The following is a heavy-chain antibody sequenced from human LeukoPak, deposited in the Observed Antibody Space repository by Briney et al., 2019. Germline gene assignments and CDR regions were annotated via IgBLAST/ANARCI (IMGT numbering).Heavy chain of an antibody. Sequence: ASVKVSCKASGYTFTSYGVSWVRQAPGQGLEWMGWISAYNGNTNYAQKLQGRVTMTTDTSTSTAYMELRSLRSDDTAVYYRARMVTDYYYYGMDVWGQGTTVTVSS. J-gene: IGHJ6*02. V-gene: IGHV1-18*01. D-gene: IGHD5-18*01. CDR3: ARMVTDYYYYGMDV. CDR2: ISAYNGNT. CDR1: GYTFTSYG.